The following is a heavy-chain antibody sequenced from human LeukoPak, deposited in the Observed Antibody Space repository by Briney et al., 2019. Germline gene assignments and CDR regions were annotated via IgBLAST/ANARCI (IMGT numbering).Heavy chain of an antibody. J-gene: IGHJ4*02. V-gene: IGHV3-21*01. Sequence: PGGSLRLSCAASGFTFSDYSMNWVRQAPGKGLEWVSSISSSSTYIFCADSVKGRFTISRDYAKNSLYLQMNSLRAEDTAVYFCARGQGVYASGSYPFDDWGQGTQVTVSS. CDR3: ARGQGVYASGSYPFDD. D-gene: IGHD3-10*01. CDR1: GFTFSDYS. CDR2: ISSSSTYI.